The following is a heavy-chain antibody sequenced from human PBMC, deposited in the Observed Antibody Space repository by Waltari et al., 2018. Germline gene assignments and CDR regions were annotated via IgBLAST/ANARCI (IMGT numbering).Heavy chain of an antibody. Sequence: QVQLQESGPGLVKPSETLSLTCAVSGGSFSSYWWSWIRQPPGKGLEWIGDINGNSGTTNGNPSIRSRVAISKDAAKNQFSLRLGSVTAADTAVYYCARDFSSRYYFDYWGQGVLVTVSS. D-gene: IGHD2-2*01. V-gene: IGHV4-59*12. CDR1: GGSFSSYW. CDR2: INGNSGTT. CDR3: ARDFSSRYYFDY. J-gene: IGHJ4*02.